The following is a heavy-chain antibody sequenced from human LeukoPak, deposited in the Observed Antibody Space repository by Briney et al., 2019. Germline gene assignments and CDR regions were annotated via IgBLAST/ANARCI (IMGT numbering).Heavy chain of an antibody. D-gene: IGHD3-22*01. CDR1: GYTFTSYC. CDR2: INPSGGST. CDR3: ARDLSYYDSSGNAIDY. V-gene: IGHV1-46*01. J-gene: IGHJ4*02. Sequence: ASVKVSCKASGYTFTSYCMHWVRQAPGQGLEWMGIINPSGGSTSYAQKFQGRVTMTRDMSTSTVYMELSSLRSEDTAVYYCARDLSYYDSSGNAIDYWGQGTLVTVSS.